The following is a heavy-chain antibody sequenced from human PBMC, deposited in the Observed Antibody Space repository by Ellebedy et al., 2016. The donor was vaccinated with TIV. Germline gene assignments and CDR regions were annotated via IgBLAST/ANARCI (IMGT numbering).Heavy chain of an antibody. J-gene: IGHJ4*02. CDR3: AKDLSQITMVRGVILD. CDR1: GFTFSSYW. V-gene: IGHV3-7*03. D-gene: IGHD3-10*01. CDR2: IKQDGSEK. Sequence: GGSLRLXXAASGFTFSSYWMSWVRQAPGKGLEWVANIKQDGSEKYYVDSVKGRFTISRDNSKNTLYLQMNSLRAEDTAVYYCAKDLSQITMVRGVILDWGQGTLVTVSS.